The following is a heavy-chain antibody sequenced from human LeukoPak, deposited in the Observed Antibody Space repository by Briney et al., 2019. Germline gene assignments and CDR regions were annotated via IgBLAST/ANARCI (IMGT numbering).Heavy chain of an antibody. J-gene: IGHJ4*02. CDR2: IYWDDDK. CDR3: AHKGYYDSCGYFGY. D-gene: IGHD3-22*01. CDR1: GFSLSTSGVG. Sequence: SGPTLVKPTQTLTLTCTFSGFSLSTSGVGVGWIRQPPGKALEWLALIYWDDDKRYSPSLKSRLTITKDTSKNQVVLTMTNMDPVDTATYYCAHKGYYDSCGYFGYWGQGTLVTVSS. V-gene: IGHV2-5*02.